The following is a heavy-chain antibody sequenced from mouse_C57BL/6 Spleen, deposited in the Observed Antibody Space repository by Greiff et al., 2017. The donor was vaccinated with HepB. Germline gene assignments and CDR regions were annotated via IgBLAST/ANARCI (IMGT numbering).Heavy chain of an antibody. CDR3: ARRTPYYGNYYAMDY. Sequence: VQLQQPGAELVKPGASVKLSCKASGYTFTSYWMQCVKQRPGQGLEWIGEIDPSDSYTNYNQKFKGKATLTVDTSSSTAYMQLSSLTSEDSAVYYCARRTPYYGNYYAMDYWGQGTSVTVSS. CDR2: IDPSDSYT. V-gene: IGHV1-50*01. D-gene: IGHD2-1*01. CDR1: GYTFTSYW. J-gene: IGHJ4*01.